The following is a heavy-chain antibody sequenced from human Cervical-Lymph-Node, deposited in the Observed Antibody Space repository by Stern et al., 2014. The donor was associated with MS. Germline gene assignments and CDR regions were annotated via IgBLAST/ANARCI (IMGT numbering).Heavy chain of an antibody. J-gene: IGHJ6*02. V-gene: IGHV3-48*01. D-gene: IGHD6-13*01. CDR3: ARDAPITAAGTSYYYYYYGMDV. Sequence: YYADSVKGRFTISRDNAKNSLYLQMNSLRAEDTAVYYCARDAPITAAGTSYYYYYYGMDVWGQGTTVTVSS.